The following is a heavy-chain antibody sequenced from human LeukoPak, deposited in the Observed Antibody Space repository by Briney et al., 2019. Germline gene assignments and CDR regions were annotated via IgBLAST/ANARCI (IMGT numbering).Heavy chain of an antibody. J-gene: IGHJ4*02. Sequence: ASVKVSCRASGYSFTTHYIHWIRQAPGQGLEWMGGIIPIFGTANYAQKFQGRVTITADESTSTAYMELSSLRSEDTAVYYCARYCSSTSCYSSVEYYFDYWGQGTLVTVSS. V-gene: IGHV1-69*13. D-gene: IGHD2-2*02. CDR1: GYSFTTHY. CDR2: IIPIFGTA. CDR3: ARYCSSTSCYSSVEYYFDY.